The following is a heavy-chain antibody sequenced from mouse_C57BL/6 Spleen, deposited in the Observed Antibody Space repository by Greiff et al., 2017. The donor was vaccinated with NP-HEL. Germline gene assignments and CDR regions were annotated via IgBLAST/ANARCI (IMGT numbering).Heavy chain of an antibody. CDR1: GYTFTDYE. D-gene: IGHD2-1*01. CDR2: IDPETGGT. J-gene: IGHJ3*01. Sequence: QVHVKQSGAELVRPGASVTLSCKASGYTFTDYEMHWVKQTPVHGLEWIGAIDPETGGTAYNQKFKGKATLTADKSSSTAYMQLRSLTSEDSAVYDYTGAHYCGKYGWFAYWGQGTPLTVSA. V-gene: IGHV1-15*01. CDR3: TGAHYCGKYGWFAY.